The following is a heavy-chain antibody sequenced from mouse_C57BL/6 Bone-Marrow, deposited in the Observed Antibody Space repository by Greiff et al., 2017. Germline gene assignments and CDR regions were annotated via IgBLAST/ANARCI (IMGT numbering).Heavy chain of an antibody. CDR1: GFNIKDDY. J-gene: IGHJ2*01. CDR3: NTRRVVSPVGGYFAY. V-gene: IGHV14-4*01. D-gene: IGHD1-1*01. CDR2: IDPENGDT. Sequence: VQLKESGAELVRPGASVKLSCTASGFNIKDDYMHWVKQRPEQGLEWIGWIDPENGDTEYASKFQGKATITADTSSNTAYLQLSSLTSEDTAVYYCNTRRVVSPVGGYFAYWGQGTTLTVSS.